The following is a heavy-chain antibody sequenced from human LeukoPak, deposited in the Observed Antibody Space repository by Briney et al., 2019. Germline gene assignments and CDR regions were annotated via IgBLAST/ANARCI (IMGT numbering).Heavy chain of an antibody. V-gene: IGHV4-59*01. D-gene: IGHD2-2*01. CDR1: GGSISSYY. CDR2: IYYSGST. Sequence: SETVSLTCTVSGGSISSYYWSWIRQPPGKGLEWIGYIYYSGSTNYNPSLKSRVTISVDTSKNQLSLKLSSVTAADTAVYYCARGGRDCSSTSCYSYYMDVWGKGTTVTVSS. CDR3: ARGGRDCSSTSCYSYYMDV. J-gene: IGHJ6*03.